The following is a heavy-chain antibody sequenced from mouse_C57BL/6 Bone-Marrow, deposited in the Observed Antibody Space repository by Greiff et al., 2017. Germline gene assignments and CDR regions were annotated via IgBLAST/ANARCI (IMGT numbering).Heavy chain of an antibody. CDR2: ISYSGST. CDR1: GYSITSDY. J-gene: IGHJ1*03. Sequence: EVQLQESGPGLAKPSQTLSLTCSVTGYSITSDYWNWIRKFPGNKLEYMGYISYSGSTYYNPSLKSRISITRDTSKNQYYLQLNSVTTEDTATYYCVRGVSLSGILWYFDVWGTGRTGSVSS. D-gene: IGHD6-2*01. V-gene: IGHV3-8*01. CDR3: VRGVSLSGILWYFDV.